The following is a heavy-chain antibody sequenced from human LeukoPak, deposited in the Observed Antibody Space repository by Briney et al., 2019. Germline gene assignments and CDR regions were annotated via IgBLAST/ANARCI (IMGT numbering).Heavy chain of an antibody. D-gene: IGHD3-22*01. CDR1: GFTFSSYA. CDR3: AGSDSSGYSTFDY. V-gene: IGHV3-30*14. J-gene: IGHJ4*02. Sequence: GRSLRLSCAASGFTFSSYAMHWVRQAPGKGLEWVAVISYDGSNKYYADSVKGRFTISRDNSKNTLYLQMNSLRAEDTAVYYCAGSDSSGYSTFDYWGQGTLVTVSS. CDR2: ISYDGSNK.